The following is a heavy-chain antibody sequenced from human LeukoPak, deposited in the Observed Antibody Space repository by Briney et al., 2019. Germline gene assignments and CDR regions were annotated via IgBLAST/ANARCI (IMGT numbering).Heavy chain of an antibody. V-gene: IGHV1-18*01. CDR3: ASDASYVLRYFDWLADPTFLDY. CDR1: GYTFTSYG. J-gene: IGHJ4*02. D-gene: IGHD3-9*01. CDR2: ISAYNGNT. Sequence: GASVKVSCKASGYTFTSYGISGVRQAPGQGGEWMGWISAYNGNTNYAQRLQGGVTMTTETSTSTAYTELMRLSSDDTAVYYCASDASYVLRYFDWLADPTFLDYWGQGTLVTVSS.